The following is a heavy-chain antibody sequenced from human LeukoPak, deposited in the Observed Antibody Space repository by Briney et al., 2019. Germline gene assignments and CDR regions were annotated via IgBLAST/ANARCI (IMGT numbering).Heavy chain of an antibody. CDR1: GGTFSSYA. CDR3: ARALGPHSSGWYGY. D-gene: IGHD6-19*01. J-gene: IGHJ4*02. Sequence: GASVKVSCKASGGTFSSYAISWVRQAPGQGLEWMGGIIPIFGTANYAQKFQGRVTITADESTSTAYMELSSLRSEDTAVYYCARALGPHSSGWYGYWGQGTLVTASS. CDR2: IIPIFGTA. V-gene: IGHV1-69*13.